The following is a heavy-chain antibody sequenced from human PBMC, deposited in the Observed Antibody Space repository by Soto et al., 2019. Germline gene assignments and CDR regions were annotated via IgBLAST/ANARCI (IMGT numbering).Heavy chain of an antibody. Sequence: SVKVSCKASGGTFSSYGINWVRQAPGQGLEWMGGSIPIFRTADYAQKFQGRVTIAADESTSTAYMELRSLRSEDTAVYYCATGPYSSSSYYSYYYYDLDVWGQGTTVTVSS. CDR3: ATGPYSSSSYYSYYYYDLDV. CDR1: GGTFSSYG. D-gene: IGHD6-6*01. J-gene: IGHJ6*02. CDR2: SIPIFRTA. V-gene: IGHV1-69*13.